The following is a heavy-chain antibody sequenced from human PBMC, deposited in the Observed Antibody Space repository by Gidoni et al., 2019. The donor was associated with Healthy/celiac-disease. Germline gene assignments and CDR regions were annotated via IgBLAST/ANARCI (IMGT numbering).Heavy chain of an antibody. CDR3: AKDPDSSGGDY. Sequence: EVQLLESGGGLVQPGGSLRLSCAASGFTFSSYAMSWVRQAPGKGLEWVSSISGSGGSTYYADSVKCRFTISRDNSKNTLFLQMNSLRAEDTAVYYCAKDPDSSGGDYWGQGTLVTVSS. V-gene: IGHV3-23*01. D-gene: IGHD6-19*01. CDR2: ISGSGGST. J-gene: IGHJ4*02. CDR1: GFTFSSYA.